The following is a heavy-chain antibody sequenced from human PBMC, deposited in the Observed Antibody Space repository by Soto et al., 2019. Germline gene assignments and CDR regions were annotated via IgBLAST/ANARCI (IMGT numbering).Heavy chain of an antibody. CDR1: GFTFSSYG. Sequence: QVQLVESGGGVVQPERSLRLSCAASGFTFSSYGMHWVRQAPGKGLEWVAVIWYDGSNKYYADSVKGRFTISRDNSKNTLYLQMNSLRAEDTAVYYCARDPIGGSGSFDYWGQGTLVTVSS. V-gene: IGHV3-33*01. J-gene: IGHJ4*02. D-gene: IGHD3-10*01. CDR3: ARDPIGGSGSFDY. CDR2: IWYDGSNK.